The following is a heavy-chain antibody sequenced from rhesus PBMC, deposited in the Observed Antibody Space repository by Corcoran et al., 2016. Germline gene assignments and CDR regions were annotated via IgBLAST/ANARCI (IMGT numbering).Heavy chain of an antibody. Sequence: EVQLVESGGGLVQPGGSLRLSCAASGFTFSSYGMSWVRQAPGKGLEWFSYIRKVGSSTNNPDTVRGRFTISRYNSKNTLSLQMNSLRAEDTAVYYCAKDKGYSGSWHAFDFWGQGLRVTVSS. D-gene: IGHD6-25*01. V-gene: IGHV3S5*01. J-gene: IGHJ3*01. CDR1: GFTFSSYG. CDR2: IRKVGSST. CDR3: AKDKGYSGSWHAFDF.